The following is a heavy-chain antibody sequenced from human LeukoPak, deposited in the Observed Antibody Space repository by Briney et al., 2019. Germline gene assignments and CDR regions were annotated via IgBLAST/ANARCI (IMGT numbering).Heavy chain of an antibody. CDR2: INHSGST. V-gene: IGHV4-34*01. CDR3: AGAITMVRGVIGY. D-gene: IGHD3-10*01. J-gene: IGHJ4*02. CDR1: GGSFSGYY. Sequence: SETLSLTCAVYGGSFSGYYWSWIRQPPGKGLEWIGEINHSGSTNYNPSLKSRVTISVDTSKNQFSLKLGSVTAADTAVYYCAGAITMVRGVIGYWGQGTLVTVSS.